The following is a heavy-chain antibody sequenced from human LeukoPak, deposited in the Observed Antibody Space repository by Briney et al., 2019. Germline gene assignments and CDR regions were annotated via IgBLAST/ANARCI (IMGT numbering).Heavy chain of an antibody. Sequence: PSETLSLTCTVSGGSISSGGYYWSWIRQHPGKGLEWIGYIYYSGSTYYNPSLKSRVTISVDTSKNQFSLKLSSVTAADTAAYYCARDLHYHGIAAAGGAFDIWGQGTMVTVSS. V-gene: IGHV4-31*03. D-gene: IGHD6-13*01. CDR3: ARDLHYHGIAAAGGAFDI. CDR1: GGSISSGGYY. J-gene: IGHJ3*02. CDR2: IYYSGST.